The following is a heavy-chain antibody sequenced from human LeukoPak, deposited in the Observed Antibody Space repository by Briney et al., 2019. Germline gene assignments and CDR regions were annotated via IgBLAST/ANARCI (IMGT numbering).Heavy chain of an antibody. J-gene: IGHJ4*02. CDR1: GFTFSSYG. CDR3: AKDYGDYAYYFDY. D-gene: IGHD4-17*01. CDR2: ISYDGSNK. V-gene: IGHV3-30*18. Sequence: GGSPRLSCAASGFTFSSYGMHWVRQAPGKGLEWVAVISYDGSNKYYADSVKGRFTISRDNSKNTLYLQMNSLRAEDTAVYYCAKDYGDYAYYFDYWGQGTLVTVSS.